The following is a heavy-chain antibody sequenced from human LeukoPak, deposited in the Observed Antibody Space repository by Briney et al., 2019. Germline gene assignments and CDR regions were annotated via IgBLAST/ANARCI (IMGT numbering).Heavy chain of an antibody. CDR1: GYSISSGYY. Sequence: SETLSLTCAVSGYSISSGYYWGWIRQPPGKGLEWIGSIYHSGSTYYNPSLKSRVTISVDTSKNQFSLKLSSVAAADTAVYYCARSPLYYDSSGYYGRDYWGQGTLVTVSS. CDR2: IYHSGST. CDR3: ARSPLYYDSSGYYGRDY. D-gene: IGHD3-22*01. V-gene: IGHV4-38-2*01. J-gene: IGHJ4*02.